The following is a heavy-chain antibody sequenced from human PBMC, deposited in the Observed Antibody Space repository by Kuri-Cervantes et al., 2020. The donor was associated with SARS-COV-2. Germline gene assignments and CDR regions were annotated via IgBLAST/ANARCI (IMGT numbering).Heavy chain of an antibody. J-gene: IGHJ2*01. CDR1: GFTFSSYS. CDR2: ISNSSSYI. CDR3: AKDWGYCSGGSCYSASPHNWYFDL. D-gene: IGHD2-15*01. V-gene: IGHV3-21*01. Sequence: GESLKISCAASGFTFSSYSMNWVRQAPGKGLEWVSFISNSSSYIYYADSVKGRFTISRDNAKNSLYLQMNSLRAEDTAVYYCAKDWGYCSGGSCYSASPHNWYFDLWGRGTLVTVSS.